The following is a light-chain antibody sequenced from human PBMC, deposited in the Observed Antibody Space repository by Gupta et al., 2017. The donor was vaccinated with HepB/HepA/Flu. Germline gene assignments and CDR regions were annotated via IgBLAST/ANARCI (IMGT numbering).Light chain of an antibody. CDR1: QGIGSL. CDR2: DAS. CDR3: QEAKSFT. J-gene: IGKJ4*01. Sequence: SVSASVGDRVTITCRASQGIGSLLAWYQQRPGKAPNLLIYDASSLQSGVPSRFSGSGSETDFTLTISSLQPEDFATYYCQEAKSFTFGGGTKVEIK. V-gene: IGKV1-12*02.